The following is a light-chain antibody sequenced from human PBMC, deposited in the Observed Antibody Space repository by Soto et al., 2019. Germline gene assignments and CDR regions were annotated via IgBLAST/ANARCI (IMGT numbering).Light chain of an antibody. Sequence: EIVLTQSPAILSLSPGERATLSCRASQSVGRYLVWYQQKPGQAPSPLIYDASNRATGVPARFSGSGSGTDFTLTISSLESEDFAVYYCQHRNNWPWTLGQGTRVEIK. V-gene: IGKV3-11*01. J-gene: IGKJ1*01. CDR2: DAS. CDR1: QSVGRY. CDR3: QHRNNWPWT.